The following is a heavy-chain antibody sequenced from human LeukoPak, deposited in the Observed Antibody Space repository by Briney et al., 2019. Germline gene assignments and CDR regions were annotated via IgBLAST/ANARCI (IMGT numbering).Heavy chain of an antibody. J-gene: IGHJ6*04. CDR3: AERGITMIGGV. CDR2: ISSSSYI. Sequence: GGSLRLSCAASGFTFNSYTMKWVRQAPGKGLEWVSSISSSSYIYYADSVKGRFTISRDNAKKSLYLQMNSLRAEDTAVYYCAERGITMIGGVWGKGTTVTISS. CDR1: GFTFNSYT. V-gene: IGHV3-21*01. D-gene: IGHD3-10*02.